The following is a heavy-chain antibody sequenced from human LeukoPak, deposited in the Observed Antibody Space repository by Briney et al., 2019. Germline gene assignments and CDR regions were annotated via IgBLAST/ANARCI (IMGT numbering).Heavy chain of an antibody. CDR1: GYTFTGYY. D-gene: IGHD6-13*01. V-gene: IGHV1-2*02. CDR2: INPNSGGT. CDR3: ARVRPYSSSWGVDY. Sequence: ASVKVSCKASGYTFTGYYMHWVRQAPGQGLEWMGSINPNSGGTNYAQKFQGRVTMTRDTSISTAYMELSRLRSDDTAVYYCARVRPYSSSWGVDYWGQGTLVTVSS. J-gene: IGHJ4*02.